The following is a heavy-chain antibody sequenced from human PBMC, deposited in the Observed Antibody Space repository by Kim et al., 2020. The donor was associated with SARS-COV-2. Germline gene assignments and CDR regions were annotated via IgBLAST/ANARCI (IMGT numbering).Heavy chain of an antibody. CDR2: INWNGGRT. D-gene: IGHD6-13*01. J-gene: IGHJ6*03. CDR1: GFTFDDYG. Sequence: GGSLRLSCAASGFTFDDYGMRWVRQAPGKGLEWVAGINWNGGRTGYADSVKGRFTISRDNSKNSLYLQMNSLRAKDTALYHCARGGAAAPLALSDYYYYLDYWGQGTTVTVSS. V-gene: IGHV3-20*01. CDR3: ARGGAAAPLALSDYYYYLDY.